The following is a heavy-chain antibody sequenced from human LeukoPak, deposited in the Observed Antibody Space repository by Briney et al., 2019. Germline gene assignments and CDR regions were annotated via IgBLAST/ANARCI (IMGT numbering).Heavy chain of an antibody. CDR1: GFTFSSCG. Sequence: GGSLRLSCAASGFTFSSCGMSWVRQAPGKGLEWVSALSDSGGSTFYADSVKGRFTISRDNSKNTLYLQMNRLRAEDTAVYYCAKVRWDNSGWYYLDTWGQGTLLTVSS. CDR2: LSDSGGST. D-gene: IGHD6-19*01. V-gene: IGHV3-23*01. J-gene: IGHJ4*02. CDR3: AKVRWDNSGWYYLDT.